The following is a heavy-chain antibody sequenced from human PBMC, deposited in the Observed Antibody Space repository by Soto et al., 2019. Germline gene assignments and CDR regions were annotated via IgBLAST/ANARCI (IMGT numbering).Heavy chain of an antibody. V-gene: IGHV3-7*01. CDR1: GFAFSGYW. Sequence: EAQLVESGGDLVQPGGSLRLSCAASGFAFSGYWMSWVRQAPGKGLEGVSNINQEGSQKYYVDSVKGRFTISRDHAQNSLYLQMNSLRVEETAVYYCARATRVDAYWGQGTLVTVSS. CDR2: INQEGSQK. CDR3: ARATRVDAY. J-gene: IGHJ4*02. D-gene: IGHD5-12*01.